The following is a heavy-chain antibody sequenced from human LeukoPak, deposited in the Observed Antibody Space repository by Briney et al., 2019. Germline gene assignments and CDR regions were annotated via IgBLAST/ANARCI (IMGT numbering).Heavy chain of an antibody. J-gene: IGHJ4*02. CDR3: ARDQGTITHSVLQLEY. V-gene: IGHV1-69*04. CDR1: GGTFSSYA. Sequence: SVKVSCKASGGTFSSYAISWVRQAPGQGLEWMGRIIPIFCIANYAQKFQGRVTITAHKSTSTAYMELSRLRSEDTAVYYCARDQGTITHSVLQLEYWGQGTLVTVSS. CDR2: IIPIFCIA. D-gene: IGHD5-24*01.